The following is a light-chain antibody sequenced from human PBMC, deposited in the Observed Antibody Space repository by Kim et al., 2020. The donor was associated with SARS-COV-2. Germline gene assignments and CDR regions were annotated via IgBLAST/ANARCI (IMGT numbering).Light chain of an antibody. CDR2: DNN. V-gene: IGLV1-51*01. CDR1: SSSLWNNY. CDR3: GTWDSSLSAGV. J-gene: IGLJ2*01. Sequence: GQKVTISCSGSSSSLWNNYVYWYQQLPGTAPKLLTYDNNKRPSGIPDRFSGSKSGTSATLGITGLQTGDEADYYCGTWDSSLSAGVFGGGTQLTVL.